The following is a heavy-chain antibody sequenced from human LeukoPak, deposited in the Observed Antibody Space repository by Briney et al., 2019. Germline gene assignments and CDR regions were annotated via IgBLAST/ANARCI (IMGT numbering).Heavy chain of an antibody. CDR1: GGSINTGSYY. CDR2: IYTSGST. CDR3: ARVESRSFDY. V-gene: IGHV4-61*02. J-gene: IGHJ4*02. Sequence: SQTLSLTCTGSGGSINTGSYYWSSIRQPAGKGLEWIGRIYTSGSTNYNPSLKSRVTVSVDTSKNPFPLKLSSVTAADTAVYYCARVESRSFDYWGQGTLVTVSS. D-gene: IGHD1-14*01.